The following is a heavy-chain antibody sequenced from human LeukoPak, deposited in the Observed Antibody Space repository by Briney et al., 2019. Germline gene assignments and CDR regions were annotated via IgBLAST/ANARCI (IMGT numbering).Heavy chain of an antibody. D-gene: IGHD5-18*01. CDR1: GFTFSTYA. CDR3: AKEDTVGSIDY. Sequence: GGSLRLSCAASGFTFSTYAMSWVRQAPGKGLEWVSAISGSGGTTYFADSVKGRFTISRDNSKNTLYLQMNSLRAEDTAVYYCAKEDTVGSIDYWGQGTLVTVSS. CDR2: ISGSGGTT. V-gene: IGHV3-23*01. J-gene: IGHJ4*02.